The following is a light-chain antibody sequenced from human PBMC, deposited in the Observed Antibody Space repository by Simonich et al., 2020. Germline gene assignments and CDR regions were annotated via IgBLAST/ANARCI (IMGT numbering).Light chain of an antibody. CDR3: QQYDNLP. Sequence: DIQMTQSPSSLSASVGDRVTITCQASQDISNYLNWYQQKPGKDPKLLNYDASNLETGVPSMFSGSGSGTDFTFTISSLQPEDIATYYCQQYDNLPFGGGTKVEIK. CDR2: DAS. J-gene: IGKJ4*01. V-gene: IGKV1-33*01. CDR1: QDISNY.